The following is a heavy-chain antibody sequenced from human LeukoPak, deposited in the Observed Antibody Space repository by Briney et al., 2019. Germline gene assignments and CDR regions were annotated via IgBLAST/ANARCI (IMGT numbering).Heavy chain of an antibody. CDR2: ISSRGDTI. Sequence: AGGSLRLSCVVSGLTFRNHAMSWVRQAPGKGLEWVSYISSRGDTIFYADSVKGRFTISRDNAKNSLYLQMNSLRAEDTAVYYCARDFWDYGGDYWGQGTTVTVSS. D-gene: IGHD4-23*01. CDR1: GLTFRNHA. CDR3: ARDFWDYGGDY. V-gene: IGHV3-11*01. J-gene: IGHJ4*02.